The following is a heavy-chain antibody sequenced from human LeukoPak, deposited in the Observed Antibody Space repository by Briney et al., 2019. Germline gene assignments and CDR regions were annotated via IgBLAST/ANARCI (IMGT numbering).Heavy chain of an antibody. Sequence: SETLSLTCTVSGGSISSSSYYWGWIRQPPGKGLEWIGSIYYSGSTYYNPSLKSRVTISVDTSKNQFSLKLSSVTAADTAVYYCARERPYSSGWSANYYFDYWGQGTLVTVSS. CDR2: IYYSGST. D-gene: IGHD6-19*01. CDR3: ARERPYSSGWSANYYFDY. V-gene: IGHV4-39*07. J-gene: IGHJ4*02. CDR1: GGSISSSSYY.